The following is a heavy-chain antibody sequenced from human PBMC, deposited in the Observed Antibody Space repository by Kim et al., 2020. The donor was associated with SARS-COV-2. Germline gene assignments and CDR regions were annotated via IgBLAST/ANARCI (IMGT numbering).Heavy chain of an antibody. V-gene: IGHV4-31*03. CDR1: GGSISSGGYY. CDR2: IYYSGST. Sequence: SETLSLTCTVSGGSISSGGYYWSWIRQHPGKGLEWIGYIYYSGSTYYNPSLKSRVTISVDTSKNQFSLKLSSVTAADTAVYYCARVDRSAGVRRALYYFDYWGQGTLVTVSS. D-gene: IGHD3-10*01. J-gene: IGHJ4*02. CDR3: ARVDRSAGVRRALYYFDY.